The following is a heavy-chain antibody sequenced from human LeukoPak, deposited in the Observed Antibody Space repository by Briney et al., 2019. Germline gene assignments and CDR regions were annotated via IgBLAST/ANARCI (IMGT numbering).Heavy chain of an antibody. J-gene: IGHJ4*02. Sequence: SETLSLTCTVSGGYISWTSDYWGWIRQPPGMGLEWIGSIDYSGAAHYYPSLQSRVTISVDTPKNHFSLNLSSVTAADTAVYYCARHSSGISMIILWGQGTLVTVSS. CDR2: IDYSGAA. CDR3: ARHSSGISMIIL. V-gene: IGHV4-39*01. D-gene: IGHD3-22*01. CDR1: GGYISWTSDY.